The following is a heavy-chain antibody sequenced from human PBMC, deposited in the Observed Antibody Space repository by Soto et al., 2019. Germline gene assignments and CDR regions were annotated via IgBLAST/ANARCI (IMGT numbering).Heavy chain of an antibody. CDR3: AKSPQHGDFDYVKY. Sequence: QVQLVESGGGVVQPGRSLRLSCAASGFTFRNYGMHWVRQAPGKGLEWVAVISYDGSNKYYVDSVKGRFTISRDNSRNTLFLQMNSLRLEDTAVYFCAKSPQHGDFDYVKYWGQGSLVLVSS. CDR2: ISYDGSNK. V-gene: IGHV3-30*18. D-gene: IGHD4-17*01. CDR1: GFTFRNYG. J-gene: IGHJ4*02.